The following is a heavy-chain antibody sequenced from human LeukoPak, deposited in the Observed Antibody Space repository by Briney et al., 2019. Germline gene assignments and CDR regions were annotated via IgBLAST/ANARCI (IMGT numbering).Heavy chain of an antibody. J-gene: IGHJ4*02. CDR1: GFTFSDYW. D-gene: IGHD2-2*02. CDR3: ARGDTLY. Sequence: GGSLRLSCTASGFTFSDYWMSWVRQAPGKGLEWVANIKLDGSEKYYVDSVKGRFTISRDNAKNSLYLQMNSLRVEDTAVYYCARGDTLYWGQGTLVTVSS. V-gene: IGHV3-7*01. CDR2: IKLDGSEK.